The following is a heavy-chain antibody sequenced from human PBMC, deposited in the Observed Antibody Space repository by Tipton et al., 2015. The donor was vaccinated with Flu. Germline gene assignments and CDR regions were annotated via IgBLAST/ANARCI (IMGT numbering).Heavy chain of an antibody. CDR3: ATGITMVRGVNRGY. Sequence: SLRLSCAASGFTFSSYSMNWVRQAPGKGLEWVSYISSSSSTIYYADSVKGRFTISRDNAKNSLYLQMNSLRAEDTAVYYCATGITMVRGVNRGYWGQGTLVTVSS. V-gene: IGHV3-48*04. CDR2: ISSSSSTI. J-gene: IGHJ4*02. CDR1: GFTFSSYS. D-gene: IGHD3-10*01.